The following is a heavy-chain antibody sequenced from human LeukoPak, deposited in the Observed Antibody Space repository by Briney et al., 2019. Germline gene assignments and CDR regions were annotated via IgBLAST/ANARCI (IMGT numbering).Heavy chain of an antibody. CDR2: ISVYNGNT. CDR1: GDTFTSYG. D-gene: IGHD6-19*01. V-gene: IGHV1-18*01. Sequence: ASVKVSCKASGDTFTSYGISWVRQAPGQGLEWMGWISVYNGNTNYAQKLQGRVTMTRDMSTSTVYMELSSLRSEDTAVYYCARGFIAVAGTDAFDIWGQGTMVTVSS. CDR3: ARGFIAVAGTDAFDI. J-gene: IGHJ3*02.